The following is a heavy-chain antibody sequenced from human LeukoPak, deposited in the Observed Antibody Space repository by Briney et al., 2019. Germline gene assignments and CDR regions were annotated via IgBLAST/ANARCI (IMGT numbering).Heavy chain of an antibody. CDR3: AQRLEVPHGFDV. J-gene: IGHJ3*01. Sequence: GGSLRLSCAASGFTIKNYYMHWVRHAPGKGLVWVSRISGDGRTTSYADSVRGRFTISRDNAKNTLYLQMNSLRAEDSAVYYCAQRLEVPHGFDVWGQGTMVTVSS. D-gene: IGHD3-3*01. V-gene: IGHV3-74*01. CDR2: ISGDGRTT. CDR1: GFTIKNYY.